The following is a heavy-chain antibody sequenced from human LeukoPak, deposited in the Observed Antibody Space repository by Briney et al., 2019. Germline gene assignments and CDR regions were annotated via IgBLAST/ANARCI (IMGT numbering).Heavy chain of an antibody. J-gene: IGHJ6*03. CDR1: GFTFSSYS. CDR2: ISSSSSYT. D-gene: IGHD6-13*01. V-gene: IGHV3-21*01. Sequence: PGGSLRLSCAASGFTFSSYSMNWVRQAPGKGLEWVSSISSSSSYTYYADSVKGRFTISRDNAKNSLYLQMNSLRAEDTAVYYCARKDAAAAGNYYYMDVWGKGTTVTVSS. CDR3: ARKDAAAAGNYYYMDV.